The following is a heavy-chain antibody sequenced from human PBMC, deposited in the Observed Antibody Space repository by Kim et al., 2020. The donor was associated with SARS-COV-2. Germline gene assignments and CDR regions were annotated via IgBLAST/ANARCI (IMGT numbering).Heavy chain of an antibody. CDR3: ARSELGYCSSTSCHIPVGMDV. V-gene: IGHV4-30-2*01. Sequence: SETLSLTCAVSGGSISSGGYSWSWIRQPPGKGLEWIGYIYHSGSTYYNPSLKSRVTISVDRSKNQFSLKLSSVTAADTAVYYCARSELGYCSSTSCHIPVGMDVWGQGTTVTVSS. J-gene: IGHJ6*02. CDR1: GGSISSGGYS. CDR2: IYHSGST. D-gene: IGHD2-2*02.